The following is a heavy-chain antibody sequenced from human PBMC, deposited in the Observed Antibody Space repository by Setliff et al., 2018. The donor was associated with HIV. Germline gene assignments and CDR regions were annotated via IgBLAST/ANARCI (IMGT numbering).Heavy chain of an antibody. Sequence: GSLRLSCAASGFTVSSNYMSWVRQAPGKGLEWVSVIYSGGSTYYADSVKGRFTISRDNSKNTLYLDMGSLKTEDTAVYYCASGRGSDAIAIDYWGQGTPVTVSS. CDR1: GFTVSSNY. CDR2: IYSGGST. CDR3: ASGRGSDAIAIDY. V-gene: IGHV3-53*01. J-gene: IGHJ4*02. D-gene: IGHD5-12*01.